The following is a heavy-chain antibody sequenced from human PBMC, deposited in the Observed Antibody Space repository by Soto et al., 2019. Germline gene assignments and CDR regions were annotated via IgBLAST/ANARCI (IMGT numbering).Heavy chain of an antibody. CDR2: MNPNSGNT. CDR1: GYTFTSYD. Sequence: ASVKVSCKASGYTFTSYDINWVRQATGQGLEWMGWMNPNSGNTGYAQKFQGRVTMTRNTSISTAYMELSSLRSEDTAVYYCARLDIVVVPAARGGYYYGMDVWGQGTTVTVSS. J-gene: IGHJ6*02. CDR3: ARLDIVVVPAARGGYYYGMDV. D-gene: IGHD2-2*03. V-gene: IGHV1-8*01.